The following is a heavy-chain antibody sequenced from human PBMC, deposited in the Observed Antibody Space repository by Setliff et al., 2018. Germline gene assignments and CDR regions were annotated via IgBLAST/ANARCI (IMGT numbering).Heavy chain of an antibody. Sequence: SETLSLTCTVSGASISSSSYYWAWIRQPPGKGLEWIGYIYYSGSTNYNPSLKSRVTISVDTSKNQFSLKLSSVTAADTAVYYCARLYEFGELFSNYWGQGTLVTVSS. CDR2: IYYSGST. V-gene: IGHV4-61*05. CDR1: GASISSSSYY. J-gene: IGHJ4*02. CDR3: ARLYEFGELFSNY. D-gene: IGHD3-10*01.